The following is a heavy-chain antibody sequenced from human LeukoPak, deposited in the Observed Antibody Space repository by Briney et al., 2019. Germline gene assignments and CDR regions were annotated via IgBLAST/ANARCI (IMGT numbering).Heavy chain of an antibody. Sequence: GGSLRLSCAASGFTFSSYAMSWVRQAPGKGLEWVSAISGSGGSTYYADSVKGRFTTSRDNSKNTLYLQMNSLRAEDTAVYYCAKDEAVVPAATDWFDPWGQGTLVTVSS. CDR1: GFTFSSYA. V-gene: IGHV3-23*01. D-gene: IGHD2-2*01. J-gene: IGHJ5*02. CDR2: ISGSGGST. CDR3: AKDEAVVPAATDWFDP.